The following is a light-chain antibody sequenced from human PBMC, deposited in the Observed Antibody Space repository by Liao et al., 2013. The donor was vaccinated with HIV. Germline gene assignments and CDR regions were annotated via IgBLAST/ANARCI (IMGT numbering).Light chain of an antibody. V-gene: IGLV3-1*01. CDR3: QAWDSSNMI. CDR2: QDR. CDR1: KLGDKY. J-gene: IGLJ2*01. Sequence: SYELTQPPSVSVSPGQTASITCSGDKLGDKYACWYQQRPGQSPVLIIYQDRKRPSGIPERFSGSNSGNTATLTISGTQAMDEADYYCQAWDSSNMIFGGGTKLTVL.